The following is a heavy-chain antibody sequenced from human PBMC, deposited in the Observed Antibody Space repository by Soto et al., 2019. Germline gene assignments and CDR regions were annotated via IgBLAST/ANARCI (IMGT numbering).Heavy chain of an antibody. D-gene: IGHD3-16*02. CDR2: IYYIGST. J-gene: IGHJ5*02. CDR1: GDSITNSNYY. Sequence: QLQLQESGPGLVKPSETLSLTCTVSGDSITNSNYYWGWFRQPPGKGLEWIASIYYIGSTYYNPSLKSRVTISVDTSNTQFSLNLNSVTASDTAMYYCAGRNSLASVSLNFRELSNYKWIDPWGPGTLVTVSS. V-gene: IGHV4-39*01. CDR3: AGRNSLASVSLNFRELSNYKWIDP.